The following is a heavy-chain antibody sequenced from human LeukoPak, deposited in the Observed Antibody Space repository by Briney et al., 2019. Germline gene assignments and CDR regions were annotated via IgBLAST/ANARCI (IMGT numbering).Heavy chain of an antibody. D-gene: IGHD3-22*01. V-gene: IGHV4-39*01. Sequence: SETLSLTCTVSGGSISSSSYYWGWIRQPPGKGLEWIGSIFYSGSTYYNPSLESRVTVSVDTSKNQFSLKLSSVTAADTAVYYCARQFYYDSGGSHYWGQGTLVTVFS. J-gene: IGHJ4*02. CDR3: ARQFYYDSGGSHY. CDR2: IFYSGST. CDR1: GGSISSSSYY.